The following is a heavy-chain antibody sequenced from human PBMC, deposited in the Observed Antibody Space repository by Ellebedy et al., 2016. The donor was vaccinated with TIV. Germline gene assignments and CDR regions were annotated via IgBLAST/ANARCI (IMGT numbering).Heavy chain of an antibody. D-gene: IGHD2-8*01. J-gene: IGHJ4*02. CDR1: GSTLSRYA. CDR3: ARVSGKYYFDY. CDR2: ISISSSNI. V-gene: IGHV3-48*01. Sequence: GGSLRLSXEASGSTLSRYAMNWVRQAPGKGLEWVSYISISSSNIHYAESVKGRFTISRDNAKNSLYLQMNSLRAEDTAVYYCARVSGKYYFDYWGQGTPVTVSS.